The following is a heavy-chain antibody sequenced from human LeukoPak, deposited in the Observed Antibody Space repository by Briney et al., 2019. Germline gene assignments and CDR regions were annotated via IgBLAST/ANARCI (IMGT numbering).Heavy chain of an antibody. CDR3: ARGSPYDFWSGYYYYYFDY. V-gene: IGHV1-8*01. J-gene: IGHJ4*02. D-gene: IGHD3-3*01. Sequence: ASVKVPCKASGYTFTSYDINWVRQATGQGLEWMGWMNPNSGNTGYAQKFQGRVTMTRNTSISTAYMELSSLRSEDTAVYYCARGSPYDFWSGYYYYYFDYWGQGTLVTVSS. CDR2: MNPNSGNT. CDR1: GYTFTSYD.